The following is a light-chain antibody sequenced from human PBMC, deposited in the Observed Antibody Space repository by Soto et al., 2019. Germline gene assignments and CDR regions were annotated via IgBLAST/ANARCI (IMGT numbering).Light chain of an antibody. CDR2: RND. J-gene: IGLJ2*01. CDR3: AAWDDSLSGVV. CDR1: SSNIGSNY. V-gene: IGLV1-47*01. Sequence: QSVLTQPPSASGTPGQRVTISCSGSSSNIGSNYVYWYQQLAGTAPKLLLHRNDQRPSGVPDRFSVSKSGTSASLAISGLRSEDEADYYCAAWDDSLSGVVFGGGTKLTVL.